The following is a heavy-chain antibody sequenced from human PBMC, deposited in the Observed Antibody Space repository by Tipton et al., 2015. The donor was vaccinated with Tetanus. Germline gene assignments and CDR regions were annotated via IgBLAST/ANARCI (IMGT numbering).Heavy chain of an antibody. CDR1: GGSVNSGTYY. J-gene: IGHJ4*02. CDR2: VYYTGST. V-gene: IGHV4-61*01. Sequence: TLSLTCSVSGGSVNSGTYYWSWIRQPPGKGLEWIGYVYYTGSTDYNPSLKSRVTISVDTSKSQFSLRLTSVTAADTAVYYCARGTGDYWGQGTLVTVSS. CDR3: ARGTGDY. D-gene: IGHD1-14*01.